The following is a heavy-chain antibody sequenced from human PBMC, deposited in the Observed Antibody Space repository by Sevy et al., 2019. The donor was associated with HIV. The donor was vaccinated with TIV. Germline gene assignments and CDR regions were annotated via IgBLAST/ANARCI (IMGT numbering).Heavy chain of an antibody. Sequence: SETLSLTCTVFGDSVSSGTYHWSWIRQPPGKGLEWIGYIYYSGTTNFNPSLRNRVTMSVDTSENQFSLKLNSMTAADTAVYYRARRRTALVAGHYYGLEVWGQGTTVTVSS. V-gene: IGHV4-61*01. CDR2: IYYSGTT. CDR1: GDSVSSGTYH. D-gene: IGHD5-18*01. CDR3: ARRRTALVAGHYYGLEV. J-gene: IGHJ6*02.